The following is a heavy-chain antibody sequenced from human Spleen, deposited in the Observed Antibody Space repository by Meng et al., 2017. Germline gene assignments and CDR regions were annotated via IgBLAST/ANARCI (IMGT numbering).Heavy chain of an antibody. CDR2: IYYSGST. CDR1: GGSISSYY. CDR3: ARDRVVPAAIGDLYYYYYGMDV. V-gene: IGHV4-59*01. J-gene: IGHJ6*02. D-gene: IGHD2-2*01. Sequence: GSLRLSCTVSGGSISSYYWSWIRQPPGKGLEWIGYIYYSGSTNYNPPLKSRVTISVDTSKNQFSLKLSSVTAADTAVYYCARDRVVPAAIGDLYYYYYGMDVWGQGTTVTVSS.